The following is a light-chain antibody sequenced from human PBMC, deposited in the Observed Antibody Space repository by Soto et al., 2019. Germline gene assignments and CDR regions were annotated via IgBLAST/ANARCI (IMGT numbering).Light chain of an antibody. CDR2: EVS. J-gene: IGLJ2*01. V-gene: IGLV2-23*01. CDR3: ASYVTGGNLL. Sequence: QSALTQPASVSGSPGQSITISCTGTTNDVGSYNFVSWYQQHPDKAPKLIIYEVSQRPSGISSRLSGSKSGNTASLTISGLQDEDEADYYCASYVTGGNLLFGGGTKVTVL. CDR1: TNDVGSYNF.